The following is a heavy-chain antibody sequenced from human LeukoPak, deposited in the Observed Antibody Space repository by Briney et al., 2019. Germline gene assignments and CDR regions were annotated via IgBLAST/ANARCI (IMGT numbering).Heavy chain of an antibody. V-gene: IGHV4-59*01. CDR2: IYYSGDT. D-gene: IGHD5-18*01. CDR3: AGDTYGTDY. J-gene: IGHJ4*02. CDR1: GGSISSYY. Sequence: PSETLSLTCTVSGGSISSYYWSWIRQPPGKGLQWIGYIYYSGDTNYNPSLKSRVTISVDTSKNQFSLKLTSMTAADTAVYYCAGDTYGTDYWGQGTLVTVSS.